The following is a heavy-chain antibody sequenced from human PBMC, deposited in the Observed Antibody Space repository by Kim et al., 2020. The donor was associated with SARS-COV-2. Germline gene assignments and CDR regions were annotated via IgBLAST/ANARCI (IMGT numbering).Heavy chain of an antibody. J-gene: IGHJ6*02. CDR2: ISWNSGSI. Sequence: GGSLRLSCAASGFTFDDYAMHWVRQAPGKCLEWVSGISWNSGSIGYADSVKGRFTISRDNAKNSLYLQMNSLRAEDTALYYCAKVEGIGLWGQGTTVTVS. D-gene: IGHD2-15*01. V-gene: IGHV3-9*01. CDR3: AKVEGIGL. CDR1: GFTFDDYA.